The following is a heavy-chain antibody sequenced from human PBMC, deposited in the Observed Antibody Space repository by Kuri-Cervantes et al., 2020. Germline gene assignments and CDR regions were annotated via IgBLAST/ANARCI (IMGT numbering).Heavy chain of an antibody. D-gene: IGHD6-25*01. Sequence: GGSLRPSCAASGFTVSSNYMSWVRQAPGKGLEWVSVIYSGGSTYYADSLKGRFIISRDNSKNTLYLQMNSLRVEDTAVYYCARDRGGLYGMDVWGQGTTVTVSS. V-gene: IGHV3-66*01. CDR2: IYSGGST. CDR3: ARDRGGLYGMDV. J-gene: IGHJ6*02. CDR1: GFTVSSNY.